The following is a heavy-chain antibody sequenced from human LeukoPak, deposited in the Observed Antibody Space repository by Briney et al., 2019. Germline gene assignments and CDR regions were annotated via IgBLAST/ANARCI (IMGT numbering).Heavy chain of an antibody. CDR2: ISFNGNDK. Sequence: PGGSLRLSCAASGFGLGSYNMYWVRQAPGKGLEWVTLISFNGNDKKYADSVKGRFTVSRDNSRNTVFLQVNSLRPEDTALYYCARVYGGEIDYWGQGTQVTVSS. CDR3: ARVYGGEIDY. CDR1: GFGLGSYN. V-gene: IGHV3-30*03. D-gene: IGHD2-8*01. J-gene: IGHJ4*02.